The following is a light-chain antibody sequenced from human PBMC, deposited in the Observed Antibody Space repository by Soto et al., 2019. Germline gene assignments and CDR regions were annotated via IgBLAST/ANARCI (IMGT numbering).Light chain of an antibody. J-gene: IGLJ1*01. V-gene: IGLV2-8*01. Sequence: QSVLTQPPSASGSPGQSVTISCTGTRSDVGAHNFVSWHQQHPGKAPKLMIYEVSKRPSGVPDRFSGSKSGNTASLTVSELQAEDEADYYCSSYAGSNNYVFGTGTKVTVL. CDR2: EVS. CDR3: SSYAGSNNYV. CDR1: RSDVGAHNF.